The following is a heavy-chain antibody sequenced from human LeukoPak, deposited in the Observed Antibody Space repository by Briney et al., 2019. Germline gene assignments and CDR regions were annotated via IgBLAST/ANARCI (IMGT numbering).Heavy chain of an antibody. CDR2: INSDGSST. V-gene: IGHV3-74*01. Sequence: GGSLRLSCAASGFTFSSYWMHWVRQVPGKGLVWVSRINSDGSSTSYADSVKGRFTSSRDNAKNTLYVQMNSLRAEDTAVYYCSTGSGHAFDIWGRGTMVTVSS. D-gene: IGHD3-10*01. CDR3: STGSGHAFDI. J-gene: IGHJ3*02. CDR1: GFTFSSYW.